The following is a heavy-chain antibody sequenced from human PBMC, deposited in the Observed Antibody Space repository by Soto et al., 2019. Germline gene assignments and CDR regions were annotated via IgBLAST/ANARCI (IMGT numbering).Heavy chain of an antibody. CDR1: GFTFDDYA. Sequence: EVQLVESGGGLVQPGRSLRLSCAASGFTFDDYAMHWVRQAPGKGLEWVSGISWNSGSIGYADSVKGRFTISRDNAKNSLYLQMNSLRAEDTALYYCAKDSYGDYVRNWFDPWGQGTLVTVSS. D-gene: IGHD4-17*01. CDR3: AKDSYGDYVRNWFDP. V-gene: IGHV3-9*01. J-gene: IGHJ5*02. CDR2: ISWNSGSI.